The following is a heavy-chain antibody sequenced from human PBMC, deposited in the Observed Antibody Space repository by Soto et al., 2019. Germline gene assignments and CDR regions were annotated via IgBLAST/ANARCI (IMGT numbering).Heavy chain of an antibody. CDR2: IVPVFPSV. V-gene: IGHV1-69*13. J-gene: IGHJ6*02. CDR3: AREMPSTAAAYFYYGLNV. D-gene: IGHD6-13*01. Sequence: ASVKVSCKASGGAFNNYAIYWVRQAPGQGLEWLGTIVPVFPSVYYAPRFQGRLTITADGSTDTVYMMLTSLKSEDTAVYYCAREMPSTAAAYFYYGLNVWGQGTSFPVPS. CDR1: GGAFNNYA.